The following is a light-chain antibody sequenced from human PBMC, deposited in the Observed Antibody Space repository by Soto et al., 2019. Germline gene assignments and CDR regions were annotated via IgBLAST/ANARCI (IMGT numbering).Light chain of an antibody. CDR2: AAS. J-gene: IGKJ1*01. Sequence: DIQMTQSPSSLSASVGDRVTITCQASQDINSYLNWFQQKPGKAPKLLIYAASTLQSGVPSRFSGSGSGTDFTLTISCLQSEDFATYYCQQYYSYPWTFGQGTKVDIK. CDR1: QDINSY. V-gene: IGKV1-16*01. CDR3: QQYYSYPWT.